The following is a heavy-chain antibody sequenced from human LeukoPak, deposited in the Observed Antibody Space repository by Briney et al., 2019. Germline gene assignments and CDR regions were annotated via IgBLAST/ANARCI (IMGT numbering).Heavy chain of an antibody. J-gene: IGHJ4*02. CDR1: GFTFSTYA. V-gene: IGHV3-23*01. CDR3: ARVAGTKCFDY. D-gene: IGHD6-19*01. Sequence: GGSLRLSCAASGFTFSTYAVSWVRQAPGKGLEWVSSISGSGGSTSYADSVKGRFTISRDNSKNTLYLQMNSLRAEDTAIYYCARVAGTKCFDYWCQGTLVTVSS. CDR2: ISGSGGST.